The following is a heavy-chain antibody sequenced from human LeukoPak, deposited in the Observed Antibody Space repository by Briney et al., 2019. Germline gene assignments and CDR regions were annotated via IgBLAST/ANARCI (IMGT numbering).Heavy chain of an antibody. D-gene: IGHD3-10*01. Sequence: PVGSLRLFCSASGFTFSSYEMSRVRQAPGTGREWAGFIRSKAYGGTTEYAASVKGRFTISRDDSKSIAYLQMNSLKTEDTAVYYCTREGRSGQRAFDIWGQGTMVTVSS. CDR1: GFTFSSYE. CDR3: TREGRSGQRAFDI. CDR2: IRSKAYGGTT. J-gene: IGHJ3*02. V-gene: IGHV3-49*04.